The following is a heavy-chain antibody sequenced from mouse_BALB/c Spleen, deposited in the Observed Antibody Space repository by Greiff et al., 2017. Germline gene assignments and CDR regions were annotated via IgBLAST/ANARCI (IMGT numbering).Heavy chain of an antibody. Sequence: VKLMESGPGLVAPSQSLSITCTVSGFSLTSYGVHWVRQPPGKGLEWLGVIWAGGSTNYNSALMSRLSISKDNSKSQVFLKMNSLQTDDTAMYYCARDGTTATWGFAYWGQGTLVTVSA. CDR1: GFSLTSYG. J-gene: IGHJ3*01. CDR3: ARDGTTATWGFAY. V-gene: IGHV2-9*02. CDR2: IWAGGST. D-gene: IGHD1-2*01.